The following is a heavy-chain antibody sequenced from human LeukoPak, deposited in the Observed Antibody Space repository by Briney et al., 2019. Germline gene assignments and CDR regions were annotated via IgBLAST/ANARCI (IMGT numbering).Heavy chain of an antibody. D-gene: IGHD1-1*01. J-gene: IGHJ4*02. CDR1: GFTFSSYS. Sequence: GGSLRLSCTASGFTFSSYSMDWVRQAPGKGLEWVSSISSSSSYIYYADSVKGRFTISRDNAKNSLYLQMNSLRAEDTAVYYCARANWNGCLDYWGQGTLVTVSS. CDR2: ISSSSSYI. CDR3: ARANWNGCLDY. V-gene: IGHV3-21*01.